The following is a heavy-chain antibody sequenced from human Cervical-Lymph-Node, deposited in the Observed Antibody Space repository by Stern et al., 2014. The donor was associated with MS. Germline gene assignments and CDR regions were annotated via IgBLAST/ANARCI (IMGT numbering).Heavy chain of an antibody. J-gene: IGHJ5*02. CDR2: TNPHSGAT. CDR1: GDTFSDYY. CDR3: ARGGAIPTRRPYHWLAP. D-gene: IGHD3-16*02. V-gene: IGHV1-2*02. Sequence: QVQLVQSGAEVKKPGASVKVSCKASGDTFSDYYMHWVRQAPGQGLEWMGWTNPHSGATHSAQKFQGRVTMTRDTSIRTVYLEVTRLRSDDTAVYYCARGGAIPTRRPYHWLAPWGQGTLVTVSS.